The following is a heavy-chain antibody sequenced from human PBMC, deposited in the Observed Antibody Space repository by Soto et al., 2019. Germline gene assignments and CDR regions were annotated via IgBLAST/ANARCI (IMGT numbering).Heavy chain of an antibody. CDR3: ARGDVGQPAKNWFDP. CDR1: GYTFTSYG. Sequence: ASVKVSCKASGYTFTSYGISWVRQAPGQGLEWMGWISAYNGNTNYAQKLQGRVTMTTDTSTSTAYMELRSLRSDDTAVYYCARGDVGQPAKNWFDPWGQGTLVTVSS. V-gene: IGHV1-18*01. CDR2: ISAYNGNT. D-gene: IGHD3-10*01. J-gene: IGHJ5*02.